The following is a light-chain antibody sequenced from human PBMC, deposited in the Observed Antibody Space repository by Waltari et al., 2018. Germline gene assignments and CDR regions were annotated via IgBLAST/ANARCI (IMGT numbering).Light chain of an antibody. CDR1: SGHSSYA. V-gene: IGLV4-69*01. Sequence: QVVLTQSPSASASLGASVKLTCTLSSGHSSYAIAWHQQQPEKGPRYLMKVNSDGSHSRGDGIPDRCSGSSSGAERYLTISRLQSEDEADYYCQAWGTGTKRGFGGGTKLTVL. J-gene: IGLJ2*01. CDR2: VNSDGSH. CDR3: QAWGTGTKRG.